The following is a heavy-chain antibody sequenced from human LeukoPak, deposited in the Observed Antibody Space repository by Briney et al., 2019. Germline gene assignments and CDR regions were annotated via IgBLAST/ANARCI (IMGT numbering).Heavy chain of an antibody. CDR1: GGSISSYY. J-gene: IGHJ6*03. V-gene: IGHV4-59*12. CDR2: IYYSGST. CDR3: ASLGGNEYYYYYYMDV. Sequence: SETLSLTCTVSGGSISSYYWSWIRQPPGKGLEWIGNIYYSGSTNYNPSLKSRVTISVDTSKNQFSLKLSSVTAADTAVYYCASLGGNEYYYYYYMDVWGKGTTVTVSS. D-gene: IGHD3-16*01.